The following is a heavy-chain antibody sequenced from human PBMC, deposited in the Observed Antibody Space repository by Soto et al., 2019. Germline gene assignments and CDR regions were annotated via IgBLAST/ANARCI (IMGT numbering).Heavy chain of an antibody. D-gene: IGHD6-13*01. CDR1: GFSFSSYS. J-gene: IGHJ4*02. CDR2: SSSSSSTI. V-gene: IGHV3-48*01. CDR3: AREYGEQLVRALDY. Sequence: EVQLVESGGGLVQPGGSLRLSCAASGFSFSSYSMNWVRQAPGKGLEWVSYSSSSSSTIYYADAVKGRFTMSRDNAKNLLYLQMNSLRAEDTAVYYCAREYGEQLVRALDYWGQGTLVTVSS.